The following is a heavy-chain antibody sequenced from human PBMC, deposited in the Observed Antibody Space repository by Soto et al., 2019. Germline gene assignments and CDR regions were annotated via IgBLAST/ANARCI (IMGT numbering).Heavy chain of an antibody. V-gene: IGHV3-7*03. CDR2: IKQDGSEK. D-gene: IGHD6-6*01. Sequence: GGSLRLSCAASGFTFSSYWMSWVRQAPGKGLEWVANIKQDGSEKYYVDSVKGRFTISRDNAKNSPYLQMNSLRAEDTAVYYCARVPIAARDYYYYGMDVWGQGTTVTVSS. CDR3: ARVPIAARDYYYYGMDV. CDR1: GFTFSSYW. J-gene: IGHJ6*02.